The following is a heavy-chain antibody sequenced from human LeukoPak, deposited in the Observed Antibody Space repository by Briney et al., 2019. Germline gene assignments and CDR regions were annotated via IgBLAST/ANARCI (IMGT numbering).Heavy chain of an antibody. CDR1: GFIFSSSW. V-gene: IGHV3-74*01. D-gene: IGHD6-6*01. CDR2: INSDGSST. Sequence: GGALRLSCAASGFIFSSSWMHWVRQAPGKGLVWVSRINSDGSSTTYAGSVKGRFTISRDNAKSTLYLQMDSLRAEDTSIYYCVRSIYSSASQTPWGQGTLVTVAS. J-gene: IGHJ5*02. CDR3: VRSIYSSASQTP.